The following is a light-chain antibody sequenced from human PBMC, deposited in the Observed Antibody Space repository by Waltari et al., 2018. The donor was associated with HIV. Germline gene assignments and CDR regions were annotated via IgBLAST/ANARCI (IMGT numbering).Light chain of an antibody. CDR2: EVN. V-gene: IGLV2-23*02. Sequence: QSALTQPASVSGSPGQSITLPCPGTSSDVGSYNLVSWYQQHPGKAPKLMIYEVNKRPSGVSNRFSGSKSGNTASLTISGLQAEDEADYYCCSYAGGTTLVFGGGTNLTVL. J-gene: IGLJ2*01. CDR1: SSDVGSYNL. CDR3: CSYAGGTTLV.